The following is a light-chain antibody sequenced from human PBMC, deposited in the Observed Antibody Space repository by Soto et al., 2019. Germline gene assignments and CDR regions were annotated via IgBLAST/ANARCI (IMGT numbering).Light chain of an antibody. CDR2: KAS. CDR1: QSISSW. J-gene: IGKJ4*01. CDR3: QQYNSYPS. V-gene: IGKV1-5*03. Sequence: DIQMTQSPSTLSASVGDRVTITCRASQSISSWLAWYQQKPGKAPKLLIYKASSLESGVPSRFSVSGSGTEFNLTISSLQPDDFATYYCQQYNSYPSFGGGTKVEIK.